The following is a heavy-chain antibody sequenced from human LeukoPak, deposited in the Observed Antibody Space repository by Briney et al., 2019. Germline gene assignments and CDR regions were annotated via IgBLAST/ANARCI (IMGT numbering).Heavy chain of an antibody. J-gene: IGHJ4*02. V-gene: IGHV1-2*02. CDR3: ASSPPRHIAARPGVFDY. Sequence: GASVKVSCKASGYTFIGYYMHWVRQAPGQGLEWMGWINPNSGGTNYAQKFQGRVTMTRDTSISTAYMELSRLRSDDTAVYYCASSPPRHIAARPGVFDYWGQGTLVTVSS. CDR2: INPNSGGT. CDR1: GYTFIGYY. D-gene: IGHD6-6*01.